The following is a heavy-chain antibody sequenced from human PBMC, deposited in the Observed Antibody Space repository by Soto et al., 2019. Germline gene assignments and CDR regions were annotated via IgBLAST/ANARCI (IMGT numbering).Heavy chain of an antibody. J-gene: IGHJ4*02. CDR3: TRIRGFPPDSSGPYPDY. Sequence: GGSLRLSCTASGFTFGDYAMSWFRQAPGKGLEWVGFIRSNAYGGTTEYAASVKGRFTISRDDSKSIAYLQMNSLKTEDTAVYYCTRIRGFPPDSSGPYPDYWGQGTLVTVSS. CDR2: IRSNAYGGTT. V-gene: IGHV3-49*03. D-gene: IGHD3-22*01. CDR1: GFTFGDYA.